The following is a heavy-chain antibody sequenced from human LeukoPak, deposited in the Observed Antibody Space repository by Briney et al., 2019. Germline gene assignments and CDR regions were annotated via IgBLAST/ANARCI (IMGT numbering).Heavy chain of an antibody. D-gene: IGHD3-10*01. CDR3: AKTAVGSYYFDY. CDR2: IRYDGSNK. Sequence: RPGGSLRLSCAASGFTFSNYGMHWVRQAPGKGLEWVAFIRYDGSNKYYADSVKGRFTISRDYSKNTPYLQMNSLRAEDTAVYYCAKTAVGSYYFDYWGQGTLVTVSS. V-gene: IGHV3-30*02. J-gene: IGHJ4*02. CDR1: GFTFSNYG.